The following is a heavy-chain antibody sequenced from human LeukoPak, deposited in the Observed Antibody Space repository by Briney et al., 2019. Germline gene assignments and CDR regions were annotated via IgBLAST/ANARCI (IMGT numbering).Heavy chain of an antibody. D-gene: IGHD3-22*01. CDR1: GGSISSGDYY. Sequence: SETLSLTCIVSGGSISSGDYYWSWIRQPPGKGLEWIGYIYYSGSTYYNPSLKSRVTISVDTSKNQFSLKLSSVTAADTAVYYCAREVSSGYYYRWAGNDYWGQGTLVTVSS. V-gene: IGHV4-30-4*01. CDR3: AREVSSGYYYRWAGNDY. J-gene: IGHJ4*02. CDR2: IYYSGST.